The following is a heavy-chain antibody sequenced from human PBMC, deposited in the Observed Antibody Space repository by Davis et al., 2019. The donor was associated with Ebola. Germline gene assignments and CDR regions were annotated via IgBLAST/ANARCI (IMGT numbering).Heavy chain of an antibody. CDR2: ISGSGGST. V-gene: IGHV3-23*01. J-gene: IGHJ6*04. Sequence: PGGSLRLSCAASGFTFSSYAMSWVRQAPGKGLEWVSAISGSGGSTYYADSVKGRFTISRDNSKNTLYLQMNSLRAEDTAVYYCARDLGPYLRYYGMDVWGKGTTVTVSS. CDR1: GFTFSSYA. CDR3: ARDLGPYLRYYGMDV. D-gene: IGHD1-26*01.